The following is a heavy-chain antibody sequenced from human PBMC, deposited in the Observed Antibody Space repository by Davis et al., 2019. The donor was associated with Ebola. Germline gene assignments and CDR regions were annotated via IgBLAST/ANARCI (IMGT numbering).Heavy chain of an antibody. V-gene: IGHV3-7*03. CDR1: GFTFSSYW. D-gene: IGHD3-16*02. CDR2: IKQDGSEK. CDR3: AKEGYDYIWGSYRSPLFDY. J-gene: IGHJ4*02. Sequence: GESLKISCAASGFTFSSYWMSWVRQAPGKGLEWVANIKQDGSEKYYVDSVKGRFTISRDNSKNTLYLQMNSLRAEDTAVYYCAKEGYDYIWGSYRSPLFDYWGQGTLVTVSS.